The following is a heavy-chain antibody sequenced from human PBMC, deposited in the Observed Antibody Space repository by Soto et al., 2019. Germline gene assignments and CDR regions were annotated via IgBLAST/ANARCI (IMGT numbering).Heavy chain of an antibody. CDR2: IYYTGNT. J-gene: IGHJ4*02. D-gene: IGHD1-26*01. Sequence: QVQLKESGPGLVKPSQTLSLTCSVSGGSIGSGDYYWSWVRQSPGKGLEWIGYIYYTGNTHYNPSLGSRVTFSVDTSQNQLSLRLSDVTVADTAVYYCARDSRRRADSGTRPLYYFDYWGQGTLVTVSS. CDR1: GGSIGSGDYY. CDR3: ARDSRRRADSGTRPLYYFDY. V-gene: IGHV4-30-4*01.